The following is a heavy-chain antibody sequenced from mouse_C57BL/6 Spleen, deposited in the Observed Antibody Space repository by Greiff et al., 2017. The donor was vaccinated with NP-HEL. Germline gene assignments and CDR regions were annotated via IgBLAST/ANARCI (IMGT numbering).Heavy chain of an antibody. CDR3: ASSYYDSSWFAY. CDR2: IDPSDSYT. V-gene: IGHV1-59*01. CDR1: GYTFTSYW. Sequence: QVQLKQPGAELVRPGTSVKLSCKASGYTFTSYWMHWVKQRPGQGLEWIGVIDPSDSYTNYNQKFKGKATLTVDPSSSTAYMQLSSLTSEDSAVYYCASSYYDSSWFAYWGQGTLVTVSA. D-gene: IGHD2-4*01. J-gene: IGHJ3*01.